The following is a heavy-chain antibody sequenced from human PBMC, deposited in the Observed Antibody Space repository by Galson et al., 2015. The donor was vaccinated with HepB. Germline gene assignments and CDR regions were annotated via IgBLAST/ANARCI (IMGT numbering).Heavy chain of an antibody. CDR1: GYTFTSYY. D-gene: IGHD5-18*01. V-gene: IGHV1-2*02. Sequence: SVKVSCKASGYTFTSYYMHWVRQAPGQGLEWMGWINPNSGGTNYAQKFQGRVTMTRDTSISTAYMELSRLRSDDTAVYYCARERSSVGYTAMVVASLDYWGQGTLVTVSS. CDR2: INPNSGGT. CDR3: ARERSSVGYTAMVVASLDY. J-gene: IGHJ4*02.